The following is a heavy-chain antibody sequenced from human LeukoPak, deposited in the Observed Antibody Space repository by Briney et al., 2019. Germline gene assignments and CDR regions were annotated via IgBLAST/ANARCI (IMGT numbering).Heavy chain of an antibody. J-gene: IGHJ4*02. D-gene: IGHD2-2*01. CDR1: GFTFSSFS. V-gene: IGHV3-48*04. CDR3: ARVVCRSTSCSRLVDY. CDR2: ISSDSSSM. Sequence: GGSLRLSCAASGFTFSSFSMNWVRQAPGKGLEWVSYISSDSSSMYYADSVKGRFTISRDNAKTSLFLQMNSLRAEDTAVYYCARVVCRSTSCSRLVDYWGQGTLVTVSS.